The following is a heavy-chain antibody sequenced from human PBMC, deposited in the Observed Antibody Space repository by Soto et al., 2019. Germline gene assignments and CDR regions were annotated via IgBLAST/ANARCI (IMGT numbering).Heavy chain of an antibody. CDR1: GFTFSYYG. CDR3: VRGGGGYYCSGCSCFLDY. CDR2: IWYDGSNT. D-gene: IGHD2-15*01. V-gene: IGHV3-33*01. Sequence: QVQLVESGGGVVQPGRSLRLSCAASGFTFSYYGLHWVRQAPGKGLEWVAVIWYDGSNTYYADSVKGRFTISRDNSKNMRYLQLNSLIAEDTAVYYCVRGGGGYYCSGCSCFLDYWGQGALVTVSS. J-gene: IGHJ4*02.